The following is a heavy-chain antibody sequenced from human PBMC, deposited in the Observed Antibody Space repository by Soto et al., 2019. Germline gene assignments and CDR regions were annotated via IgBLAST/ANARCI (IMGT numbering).Heavy chain of an antibody. Sequence: GESLKISCAASGFTFSSYGMHWVRQAPGKGLEWVAVISYDGSNKYYADSVKGRFTISRDNSKNTLYLQMNSLRAEDTAVYYCAKDYFESSHNWFDPWGQGTLVTVSS. CDR3: AKDYFESSHNWFDP. J-gene: IGHJ5*02. CDR1: GFTFSSYG. D-gene: IGHD3-10*01. CDR2: ISYDGSNK. V-gene: IGHV3-30*18.